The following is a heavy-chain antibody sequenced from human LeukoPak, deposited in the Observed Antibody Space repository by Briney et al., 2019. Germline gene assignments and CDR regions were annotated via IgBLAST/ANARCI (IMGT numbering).Heavy chain of an antibody. Sequence: GASVKVSCKASGYTFTGSYMHWVRQAPGQGLEWMGWINPSTGGTNYAQKFQGRVTMTRDTSISTAYMELSRLRSDDTAVYYCARDPSGYYYGWFDPWGQGTLVTVSS. CDR3: ARDPSGYYYGWFDP. CDR1: GYTFTGSY. D-gene: IGHD3-22*01. CDR2: INPSTGGT. V-gene: IGHV1-2*02. J-gene: IGHJ5*02.